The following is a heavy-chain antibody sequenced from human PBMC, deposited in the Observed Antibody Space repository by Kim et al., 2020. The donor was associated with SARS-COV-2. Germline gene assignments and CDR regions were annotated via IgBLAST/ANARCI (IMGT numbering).Heavy chain of an antibody. V-gene: IGHV3-30*01. J-gene: IGHJ4*02. Sequence: VEGRFTISRDNSKNTLYLQMNSLRAEDTAVYYCARDQDDYVWGSYRYFDYWGQGTLVTVSS. CDR3: ARDQDDYVWGSYRYFDY. D-gene: IGHD3-16*02.